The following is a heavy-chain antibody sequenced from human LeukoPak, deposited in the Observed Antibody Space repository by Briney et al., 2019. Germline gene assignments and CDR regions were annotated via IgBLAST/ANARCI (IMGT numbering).Heavy chain of an antibody. CDR2: IRHDGSIK. CDR1: GFIFSTYG. CDR3: AKDSLADIDY. J-gene: IGHJ4*02. Sequence: GGSPRLSCAASGFIFSTYGMYWVRQAPGKGLEWVAFIRHDGSIKNYADSVKGRSTISRDNSKNTLYLEMNSLRAEDTAVYYCAKDSLADIDYWGQGTLVTVSS. D-gene: IGHD3-16*01. V-gene: IGHV3-30*02.